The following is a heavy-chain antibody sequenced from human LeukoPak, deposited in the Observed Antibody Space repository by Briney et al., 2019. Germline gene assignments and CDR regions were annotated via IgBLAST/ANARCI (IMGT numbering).Heavy chain of an antibody. J-gene: IGHJ3*02. CDR1: GFTFSSXX. V-gene: IGHV3-23*01. CDR3: AKGYCSSSSCYSYAFDI. D-gene: IGHD2-2*01. Sequence: XASGFTFSSXXXXXXRXAPXKXXXXXXXXXGSGSSTYYADSVKGRFTISRDNSKNTLFLQMNSLRAEDTAVYYCAKGYCSSSSCYSYAFDIWGQGTVVTVSS. CDR2: XXGSGSST.